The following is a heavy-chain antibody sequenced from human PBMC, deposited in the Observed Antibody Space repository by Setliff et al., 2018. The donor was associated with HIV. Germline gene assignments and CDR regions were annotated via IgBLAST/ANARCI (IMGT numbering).Heavy chain of an antibody. D-gene: IGHD3-22*01. CDR2: ISAYNGNT. V-gene: IGHV1-18*01. Sequence: ASVKVSCKASGYSFTSYGITWVRQAPGQGLEWMGWISAYNGNTNYAQNLQDRVTMTTDTSTSTAYMELRSLRSDDTAMYFCARFPNPSQIVAVMPPDYWGQGTLVTVSS. CDR1: GYSFTSYG. CDR3: ARFPNPSQIVAVMPPDY. J-gene: IGHJ4*02.